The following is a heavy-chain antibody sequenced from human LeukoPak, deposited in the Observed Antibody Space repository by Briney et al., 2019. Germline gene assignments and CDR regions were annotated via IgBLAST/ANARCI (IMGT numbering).Heavy chain of an antibody. CDR3: ARQDPFGARVKFFDY. Sequence: GESLKISCKGSGYSFTSYWIGWVRQMPGKGLEWMGIIYPGDSDTRYSPSFQGQVTISADKSISTAYLQWSSLKASDTAMYYCARQDPFGARVKFFDYWGQGTLVTVSS. CDR2: IYPGDSDT. J-gene: IGHJ4*02. D-gene: IGHD4/OR15-4a*01. CDR1: GYSFTSYW. V-gene: IGHV5-51*01.